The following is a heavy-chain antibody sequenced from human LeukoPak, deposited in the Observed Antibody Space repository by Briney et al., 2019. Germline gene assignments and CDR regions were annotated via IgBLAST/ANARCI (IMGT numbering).Heavy chain of an antibody. CDR2: MNPNSGNT. Sequence: ASVKVSCKASGYTFTSYDINWVRQATGQGLERMGWMNPNSGNTGYAQKLRGRVTMTRNTSISTAYMELSSRRCEATGVYYCASVAGGDAFDIWGQGTMVTVSS. CDR3: ASVAGGDAFDI. CDR1: GYTFTSYD. V-gene: IGHV1-8*01. D-gene: IGHD2-8*02. J-gene: IGHJ3*02.